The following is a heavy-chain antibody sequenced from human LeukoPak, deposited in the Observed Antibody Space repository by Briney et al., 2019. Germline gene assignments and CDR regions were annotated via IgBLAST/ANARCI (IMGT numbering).Heavy chain of an antibody. CDR2: IKSDGST. V-gene: IGHV3-74*01. CDR1: GFTFSSYW. Sequence: GGSLRLSCAASGFTFSSYWMHWVRQAPGKGLVWVSRIKSDGSTNYADSVKGRFTISRDNAKNTVSLQMNSLRAEDAGEYYCARAPSEIGGYYPEYFRHWGQGTLVTVSS. J-gene: IGHJ1*01. D-gene: IGHD3-22*01. CDR3: ARAPSEIGGYYPEYFRH.